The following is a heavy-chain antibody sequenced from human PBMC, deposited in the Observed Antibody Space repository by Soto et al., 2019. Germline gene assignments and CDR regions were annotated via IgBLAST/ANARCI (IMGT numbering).Heavy chain of an antibody. CDR3: AKVKGVGAPPDGANC. V-gene: IGHV3-23*01. J-gene: IGHJ4*02. CDR2: VRSDGDTT. Sequence: GGSLRLSCAASGFTFSRYGMNWVRQAPGKGLEWVSGVRSDGDTTYNADSVKGRFTVSRDNFKNTVDLQMNSLRVEDTAVYYCAKVKGVGAPPDGANCWGQGTLVTVAS. CDR1: GFTFSRYG. D-gene: IGHD1-26*01.